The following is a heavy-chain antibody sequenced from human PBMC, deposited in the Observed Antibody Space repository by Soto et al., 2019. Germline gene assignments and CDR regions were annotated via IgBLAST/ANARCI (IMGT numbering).Heavy chain of an antibody. Sequence: PGGSLRLSCAASGFTFSSYGMHWVRQAPGKGLEWVAVISYDGSNKYYADSVKGRFTISRDNSKNTLYLQMNSLRAEDTAVYYCAKDHSAAATPDYWGQGTLVTVSS. CDR1: GFTFSSYG. J-gene: IGHJ4*02. CDR2: ISYDGSNK. V-gene: IGHV3-30*18. D-gene: IGHD6-13*01. CDR3: AKDHSAAATPDY.